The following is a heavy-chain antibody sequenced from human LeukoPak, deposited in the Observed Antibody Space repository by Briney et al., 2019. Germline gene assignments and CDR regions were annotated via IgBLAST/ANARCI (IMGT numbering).Heavy chain of an antibody. CDR2: IYYSGST. V-gene: IGHV4-59*08. CDR1: GGSISSHY. D-gene: IGHD3-10*01. CDR3: ARVGVDDYGDY. J-gene: IGHJ4*02. Sequence: SETLSLTCTVSGGSISSHYWSWIRQPPGKGLEWIGYIYYSGSTYYNPSLKSRVTISVDTSKNQFSLKLSSVTAADTAVYYCARVGVDDYGDYWGQGTLVTVPS.